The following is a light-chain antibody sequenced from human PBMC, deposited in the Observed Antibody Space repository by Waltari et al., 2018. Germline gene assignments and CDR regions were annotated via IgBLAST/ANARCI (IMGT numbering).Light chain of an antibody. Sequence: DIVMTQSPDSLAVSLGERATIHCKSSQSVLYSSNNKNYLAWYQQKPGQPPKLLLYWASTRESGVPDRFSGSGSGTDFTLTISSLQAEDVAVYYCQQYYSTPRTLTFGGGTKVEIK. V-gene: IGKV4-1*01. J-gene: IGKJ4*01. CDR1: QSVLYSSNNKNY. CDR2: WAS. CDR3: QQYYSTPRTLT.